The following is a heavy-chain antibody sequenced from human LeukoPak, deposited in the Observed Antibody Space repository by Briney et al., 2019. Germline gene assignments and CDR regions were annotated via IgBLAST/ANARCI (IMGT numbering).Heavy chain of an antibody. CDR2: ISHNGDT. CDR3: ARDGYGPTDF. CDR1: GGSFAGAY. V-gene: IGHV4-59*01. J-gene: IGHJ4*02. D-gene: IGHD3-10*01. Sequence: SESLSLAFTVDGGSFAGAYWSWIRQTPGKGLEWIGYISHNGDTRYNPSLKGRLTMSVDTSNKQFSLKLNYVSPADTDVYYCARDGYGPTDFWGKGSLVTVSS.